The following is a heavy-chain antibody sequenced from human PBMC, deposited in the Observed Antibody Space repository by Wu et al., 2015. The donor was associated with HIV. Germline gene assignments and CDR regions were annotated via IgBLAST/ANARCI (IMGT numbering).Heavy chain of an antibody. D-gene: IGHD6-19*01. CDR1: GGTFSSYA. J-gene: IGHJ4*02. V-gene: IGHV1-69*06. CDR3: AKAVAVNLFDY. CDR2: IIPIFGTA. Sequence: QVQLVQSGAEVKKPGSSVKVSCKASGGTFSSYAISWVRQAPGQGLEWMGGIIPIFGTANYAQKFQGRVTMTRDTSISTAYMELSRLRSDDTAVYYCAKAVAVNLFDYWGQGTLVTVSS.